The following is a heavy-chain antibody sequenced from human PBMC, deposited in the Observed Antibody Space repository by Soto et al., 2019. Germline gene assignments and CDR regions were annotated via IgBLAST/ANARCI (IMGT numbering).Heavy chain of an antibody. CDR2: MSPNSGNT. Sequence: ASVKVSCKASGYTFTNYDINWVRQATGQGLEWMGWMSPNSGNTGYTQKFQGRVTMTRNTSISTAYMELSSLRSEDTAVYYCARDDSGFSGSHYIDYFNYWGQGALVTVSS. CDR1: GYTFTNYD. V-gene: IGHV1-8*01. CDR3: ARDDSGFSGSHYIDYFNY. J-gene: IGHJ4*02. D-gene: IGHD1-26*01.